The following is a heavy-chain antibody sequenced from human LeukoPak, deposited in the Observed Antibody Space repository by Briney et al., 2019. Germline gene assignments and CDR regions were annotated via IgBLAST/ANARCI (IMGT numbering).Heavy chain of an antibody. CDR1: GFTFSSYS. Sequence: PGGSLRLSCAASGFTFSSYSMNWVRQAPGKGLEWVSSISSSSSYIYYADSVKRRFTISRDNAKNSLYLQMNSLRAEDTAVYYCAREKKMGGDAFDIWGQGTMVTVSS. D-gene: IGHD3-16*01. V-gene: IGHV3-21*01. J-gene: IGHJ3*02. CDR3: AREKKMGGDAFDI. CDR2: ISSSSSYI.